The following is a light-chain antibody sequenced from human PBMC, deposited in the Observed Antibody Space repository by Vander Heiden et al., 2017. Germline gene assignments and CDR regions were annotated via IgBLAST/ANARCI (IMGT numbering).Light chain of an antibody. CDR1: QSLLHSNGYNY. CDR3: MKDLQNTPWT. J-gene: IGKJ1*01. Sequence: DIVMTQSPLSLPVTPGEPASISCRSSQSLLHSNGYNYLDWYLQKPGQSPQLLIYLGANRASGGLDRLSSSGGGREFTMKKSRVEEEDVGVYYCMKDLQNTPWTFGQGTKVEIK. CDR2: LGA. V-gene: IGKV2-28*01.